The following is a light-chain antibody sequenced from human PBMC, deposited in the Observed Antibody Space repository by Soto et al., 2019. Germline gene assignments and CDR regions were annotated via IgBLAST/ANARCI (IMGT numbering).Light chain of an antibody. CDR1: QSVSSSY. CDR3: QQYNNWPWT. V-gene: IGKV3-15*01. J-gene: IGKJ1*01. CDR2: GAS. Sequence: EIVLTQSLGTLSLSPGERATLSCRASQSVSSSYLAWYQQKPGQAPRLLIYGASTRATGIPARFSGSGSGTEFTLTISSLQSEDFAVYYCQQYNNWPWTFGQRSMADVK.